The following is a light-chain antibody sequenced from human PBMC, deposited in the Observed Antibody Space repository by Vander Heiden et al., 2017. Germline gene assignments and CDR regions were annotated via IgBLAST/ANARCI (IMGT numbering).Light chain of an antibody. Sequence: QSALTQPASVSGSPGQSIPLSCTGTSSAVGGYNYVSWYQQHPGKAPKLMIYEVSNRPPGVSNRLSGSKSGNTAALTISGLQAEDEADYYCSSYTSSSTRVFGGGTKLTVL. V-gene: IGLV2-14*01. CDR2: EVS. CDR1: SSAVGGYNY. CDR3: SSYTSSSTRV. J-gene: IGLJ2*01.